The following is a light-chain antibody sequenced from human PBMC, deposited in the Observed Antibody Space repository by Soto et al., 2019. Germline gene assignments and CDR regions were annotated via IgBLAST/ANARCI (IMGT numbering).Light chain of an antibody. CDR3: QQYGTPLFT. CDR2: GAS. CDR1: QSVTNNF. Sequence: IVLTQSPGTLSLSPGERANLSCGASQSVTNNFLAWYQQKPGQAPGLLIYGASSRATGVPDRFSGSGSGTDFTLTISRLEPGDFAVYYCQQYGTPLFTFGPGTKVDIK. J-gene: IGKJ3*01. V-gene: IGKV3-20*01.